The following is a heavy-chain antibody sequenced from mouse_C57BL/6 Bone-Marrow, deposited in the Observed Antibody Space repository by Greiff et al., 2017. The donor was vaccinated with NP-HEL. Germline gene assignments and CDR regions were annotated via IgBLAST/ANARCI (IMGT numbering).Heavy chain of an antibody. CDR1: GFTFSDYY. CDR3: ARDRPFYYGNSRYAMDY. D-gene: IGHD2-1*01. Sequence: EVKLMESEGGLVQPGSSMKLSCTASGFTFSDYYMAWVRQVPEKGLEWVANINYDGSSTYYLDSLKSRFIISRDNAKNILYLQMSSLKSEDTATYYCARDRPFYYGNSRYAMDYWGQGTSVTVSS. V-gene: IGHV5-16*01. CDR2: INYDGSST. J-gene: IGHJ4*01.